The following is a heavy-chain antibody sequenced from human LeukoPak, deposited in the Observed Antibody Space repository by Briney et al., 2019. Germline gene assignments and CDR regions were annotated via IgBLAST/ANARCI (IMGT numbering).Heavy chain of an antibody. CDR2: IWYDGSNK. D-gene: IGHD3-22*01. V-gene: IGHV3-33*01. CDR3: ARGVGDNYDSSGYPDY. Sequence: GGSLRLSCAASGFTFSNYGMVWVRQAPGKGLEWVGVIWYDGSNKYYVDSVKGRFTISRDNSKNTLYLQMNSLRAEDTAVYYCARGVGDNYDSSGYPDYWGQGTLVTVSS. J-gene: IGHJ4*02. CDR1: GFTFSNYG.